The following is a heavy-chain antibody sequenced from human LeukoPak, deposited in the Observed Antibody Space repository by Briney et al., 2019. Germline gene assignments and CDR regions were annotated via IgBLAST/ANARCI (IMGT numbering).Heavy chain of an antibody. J-gene: IGHJ5*02. D-gene: IGHD6-19*01. V-gene: IGHV4-4*07. CDR2: IYTSGDT. Sequence: PSETLSLTCTVSGGSIDYYYWTSVRHPAGKGLEWIGRIYTSGDTNYNPSLESRVTISLDKSKSQFSLSLSSVTAAGTAVYYCARGLMAGKANWFDPWGHGTLVTVSS. CDR3: ARGLMAGKANWFDP. CDR1: GGSIDYYY.